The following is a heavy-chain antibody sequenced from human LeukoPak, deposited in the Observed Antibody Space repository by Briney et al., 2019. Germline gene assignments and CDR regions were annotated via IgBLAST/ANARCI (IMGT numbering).Heavy chain of an antibody. V-gene: IGHV1-46*02. Sequence: ASVKVSCTASGYTFNSYYIHWVRQAPGQGLEWMGIINPACGSTTYAQKFQGSRLTLTRDTSTSTVYMELSSLRSEDTAVYYCARGRGVHDSHTYDYFDYWGQGSLVTVSS. CDR2: INPACGST. D-gene: IGHD3-22*01. CDR1: GYTFNSYY. CDR3: ARGRGVHDSHTYDYFDY. J-gene: IGHJ4*02.